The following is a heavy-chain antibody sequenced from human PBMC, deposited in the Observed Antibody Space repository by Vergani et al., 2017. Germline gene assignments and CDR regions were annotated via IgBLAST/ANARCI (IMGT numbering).Heavy chain of an antibody. Sequence: QVQLQQWGAGLLKPSETLSLTCAVYGGSFSGYYWSWIRQPPGKGLEWIGYIYYSGSTYYNPSLNSRVTISVDTAKNQFPLKLSSVSAADTAVYYCARVGVVRGVSYYYYYYGMDVWGQGTTVTVSS. CDR1: GGSFSGYY. V-gene: IGHV4-34*01. D-gene: IGHD3-10*01. CDR3: ARVGVVRGVSYYYYYYGMDV. J-gene: IGHJ6*02. CDR2: IYYSGST.